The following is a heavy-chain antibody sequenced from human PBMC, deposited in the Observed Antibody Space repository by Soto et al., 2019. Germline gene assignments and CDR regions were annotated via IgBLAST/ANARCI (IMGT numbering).Heavy chain of an antibody. CDR3: ARFYYDSSGYLPSPYYYYYGMDV. CDR1: GFTFSSYS. CDR2: IMPGSSHI. Sequence: PGGSLRLSCAASGFTFSSYSMNWVRQAPGKGLEWVSYIMPGSSHIFYADSVKGRFTISRDNAKNSLYLQMNSLRAEDTAVYYCARFYYDSSGYLPSPYYYYYGMDVWGQGTTVTVSS. V-gene: IGHV3-48*01. D-gene: IGHD3-22*01. J-gene: IGHJ6*02.